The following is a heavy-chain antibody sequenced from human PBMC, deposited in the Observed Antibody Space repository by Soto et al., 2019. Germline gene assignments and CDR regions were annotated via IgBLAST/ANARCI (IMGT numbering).Heavy chain of an antibody. CDR3: ARDPLWFGEWNYYYYYYGMDV. J-gene: IGHJ6*02. D-gene: IGHD3-10*01. CDR2: ISSSSSYI. V-gene: IGHV3-21*01. CDR1: GFTFSSYS. Sequence: PGGSLRLSCAASGFTFSSYSMNWVRQAPGKGLEWVSSISSSSSYIYYADSVKGRFTISRDNAKNSLYLQMNSLRAEDTAVYYCARDPLWFGEWNYYYYYYGMDVWGQGTTVNGSS.